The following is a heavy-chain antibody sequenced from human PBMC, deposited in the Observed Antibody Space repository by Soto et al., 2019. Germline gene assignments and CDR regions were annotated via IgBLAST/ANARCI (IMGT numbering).Heavy chain of an antibody. D-gene: IGHD1-1*01. V-gene: IGHV4-31*03. CDR2: IYYSGTT. CDR3: ARGAPRNSYYYYGMDV. CDR1: GGSISSSDYY. J-gene: IGHJ6*02. Sequence: QVQLQESGPGLVKPSQTLSLTCTVSGGSISSSDYYWSWIRQHPGRGLEWIGYIYYSGTTYYNPSLKSRITLAVDTSKNQFSLNLSSVTAADTALYYCARGAPRNSYYYYGMDVWGQGATVTVSS.